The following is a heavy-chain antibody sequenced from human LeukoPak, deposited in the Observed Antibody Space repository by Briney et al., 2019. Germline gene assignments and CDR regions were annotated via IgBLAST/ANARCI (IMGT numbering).Heavy chain of an antibody. CDR2: INSVGSST. D-gene: IGHD5-18*01. Sequence: GGSLRLSCAASGFTVCSYWLHWVRQAPGKGGVWVSRINSVGSSTSYADCVKGRFSISRENAKNTLYLPIYSLRAEDTAVYYCAREGRLIQLWDPRPNAFDIWGQGTMVTVSS. CDR1: GFTVCSYW. J-gene: IGHJ3*02. CDR3: AREGRLIQLWDPRPNAFDI. V-gene: IGHV3-74*01.